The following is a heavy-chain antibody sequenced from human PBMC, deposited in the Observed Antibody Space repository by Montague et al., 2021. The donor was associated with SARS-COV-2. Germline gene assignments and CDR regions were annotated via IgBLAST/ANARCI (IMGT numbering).Heavy chain of an antibody. CDR2: SSISGST. Sequence: TLSLTCTVSGGSISSCSYYWSWIRQPAGKGLEWIGRSSISGSTNYNPSLKSRVTISVDTSKNQFSLKLSAVTAADPAVYYCAGDIAVAGLFDYWGQGTLVTVSS. CDR1: GGSISSCSYY. D-gene: IGHD6-19*01. V-gene: IGHV4-61*02. CDR3: AGDIAVAGLFDY. J-gene: IGHJ4*02.